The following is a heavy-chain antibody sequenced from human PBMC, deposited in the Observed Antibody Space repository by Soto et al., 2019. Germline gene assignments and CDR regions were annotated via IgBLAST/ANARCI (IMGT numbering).Heavy chain of an antibody. J-gene: IGHJ4*02. Sequence: GSLRLSCAASGFSFSSSWMSWVRQAPGKGLEWVAHIKPDGSEKYYVDSVKGRFTFSRDNAKNSLSLQMTSLRAEDTGVYYCARARLRDPDSDSWGQGTRVTVSS. CDR3: ARARLRDPDSDS. D-gene: IGHD3-10*01. CDR2: IKPDGSEK. V-gene: IGHV3-7*03. CDR1: GFSFSSSW.